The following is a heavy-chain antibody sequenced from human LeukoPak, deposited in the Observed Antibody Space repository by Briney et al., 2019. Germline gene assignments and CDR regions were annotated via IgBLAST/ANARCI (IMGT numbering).Heavy chain of an antibody. D-gene: IGHD5-12*01. CDR3: ARLRNPPDY. CDR2: IKHDGSDK. J-gene: IGHJ4*02. Sequence: GGSLRLSCAASGFAFSNYWISWVRQAPGKGLEWVANIKHDGSDKYYVDSVKGRFTISRDNAKDSLYLQMNSLRAEDTAVYYCARLRNPPDYWGQGTLVTVSS. CDR1: GFAFSNYW. V-gene: IGHV3-7*05.